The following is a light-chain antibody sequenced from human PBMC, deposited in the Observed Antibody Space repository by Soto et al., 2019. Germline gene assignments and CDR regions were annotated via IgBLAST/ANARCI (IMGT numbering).Light chain of an antibody. J-gene: IGKJ1*01. V-gene: IGKV3-15*01. CDR3: QHYNNLPPWT. Sequence: EMGRTKSPATLSVSPGERAALSGRASRSLTSNLPWYHQKPGQAPRLLIYNPSIRATGIPARFSGSGSGTEFTLTISSLQSEDFAVYYCQHYNNLPPWTFGQGTKVEIK. CDR2: NPS. CDR1: RSLTSN.